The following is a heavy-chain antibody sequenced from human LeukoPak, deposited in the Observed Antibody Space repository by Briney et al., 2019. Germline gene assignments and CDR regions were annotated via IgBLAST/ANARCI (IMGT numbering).Heavy chain of an antibody. CDR1: GFTLSDYA. J-gene: IGHJ4*02. CDR2: ISGSGGST. CDR3: AKGAVVVVALFDY. D-gene: IGHD2-15*01. V-gene: IGHV3-23*01. Sequence: GGSLRLSCAASGFTLSDYAMSWVRQAPGKGLEWVSGISGSGGSTYYADPVKGRFTISRDNSRNKLSLQMNCLRAEDTAVYYCAKGAVVVVALFDYWGQGTLVTVSS.